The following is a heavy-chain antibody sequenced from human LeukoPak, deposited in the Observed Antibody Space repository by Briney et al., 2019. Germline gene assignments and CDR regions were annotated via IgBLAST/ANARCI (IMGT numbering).Heavy chain of an antibody. Sequence: GSLRLSCAASGFTFSSYWMHWVRQAPGKGLVWVSRINSDGSSTSYADSVKGRFTISRDNAKNTLYLQMNSLRAEDTAVYYCARDRGVTYYYYYMDVWGKGTTVTISS. CDR2: INSDGSST. V-gene: IGHV3-74*01. J-gene: IGHJ6*03. CDR3: ARDRGVTYYYYYMDV. CDR1: GFTFSSYW. D-gene: IGHD2-21*02.